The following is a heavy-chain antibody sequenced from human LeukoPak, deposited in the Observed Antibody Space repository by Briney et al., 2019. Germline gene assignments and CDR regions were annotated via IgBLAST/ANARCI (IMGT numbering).Heavy chain of an antibody. D-gene: IGHD2-2*01. CDR1: GYSISSGYY. V-gene: IGHV4-38-2*02. Sequence: PSETLSLTCTVSGYSISSGYYWGWIRQPPGKGLEWIGSSHQSGATYYNPSLKSRVTISVDTSKNQFSLKLSSVTAADTAVYYCARAPGGSSEIWGQGTMVTVSS. CDR2: SHQSGAT. J-gene: IGHJ3*02. CDR3: ARAPGGSSEI.